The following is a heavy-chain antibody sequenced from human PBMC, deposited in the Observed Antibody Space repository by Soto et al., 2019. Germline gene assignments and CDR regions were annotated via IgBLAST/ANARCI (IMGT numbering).Heavy chain of an antibody. CDR3: TTRGALGY. J-gene: IGHJ4*02. Sequence: EVQLVESGGGLVKPGESLRLSCAASDLSFSNAYINWVRQAPGKGLEWVGRIKSKPDGGAIDYAAPVKGRFIISRDDSSNTVYLQMNSLKTEDTAVYYCTTRGALGYWGQGTLVTVSS. D-gene: IGHD2-15*01. CDR2: IKSKPDGGAI. V-gene: IGHV3-15*07. CDR1: DLSFSNAY.